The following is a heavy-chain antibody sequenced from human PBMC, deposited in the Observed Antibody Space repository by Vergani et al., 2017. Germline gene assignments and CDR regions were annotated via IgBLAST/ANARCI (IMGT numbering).Heavy chain of an antibody. J-gene: IGHJ6*03. CDR1: GFTFSSYS. CDR3: ARAFIVGATNYYYYYMDV. Sequence: EVQLVESGVGLVKPGGSLRLSCAASGFTFSSYSMNWVRQAPGKGLEWVSSISSSSSYIYYADSVKGRFTISRDNAKNSLYLQMNSLRAEDTAVYYCARAFIVGATNYYYYYMDVWGKGTTVTVSS. V-gene: IGHV3-21*01. D-gene: IGHD1-26*01. CDR2: ISSSSSYI.